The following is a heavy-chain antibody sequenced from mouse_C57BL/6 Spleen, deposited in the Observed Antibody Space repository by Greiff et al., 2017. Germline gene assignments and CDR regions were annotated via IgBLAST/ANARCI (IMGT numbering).Heavy chain of an antibody. D-gene: IGHD1-1*01. CDR3: TRYYGSSSFAY. CDR1: GYTFTDYE. CDR2: IDPETGGT. J-gene: IGHJ3*01. V-gene: IGHV1-15*01. Sequence: QVHVKQSGAELVRPGASVTLSCKASGYTFTDYEMHWVKPTPVHGLEWIGAIDPETGGTAYNQKFKGKAILTADKSSSTADMELRSLTSADSAVYYCTRYYGSSSFAYWGQGTLVTVSA.